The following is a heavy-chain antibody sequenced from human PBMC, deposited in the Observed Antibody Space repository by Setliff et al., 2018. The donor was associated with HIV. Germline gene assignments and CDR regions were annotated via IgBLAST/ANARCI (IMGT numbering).Heavy chain of an antibody. CDR2: INPKSGGT. CDR3: ARDRDYSGNSGYFDY. J-gene: IGHJ4*02. D-gene: IGHD4-4*01. Sequence: GASVKVSCKTSGYTFDVFSIHWVRQAPGQGPEWMGWINPKSGGTKYAQRFQGRVAMTRDTSTRTVYMELNSLRSEDTAVYYCARDRDYSGNSGYFDYWGQGTLVTVSS. V-gene: IGHV1-2*02. CDR1: GYTFDVFS.